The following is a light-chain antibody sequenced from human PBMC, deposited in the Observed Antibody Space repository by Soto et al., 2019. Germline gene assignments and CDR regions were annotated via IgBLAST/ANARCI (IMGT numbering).Light chain of an antibody. V-gene: IGLV2-8*01. Sequence: QSALTQPPSASGSPGQSVTISCTGTSSDIGGYNYVSWYQQYPGKAPKLMIYDVTKRPSGVPDRFSGSKSGNTASLTVSGLHPEDEADYYCCSYAGSNTHVFGTGTKVTVL. CDR2: DVT. J-gene: IGLJ1*01. CDR1: SSDIGGYNY. CDR3: CSYAGSNTHV.